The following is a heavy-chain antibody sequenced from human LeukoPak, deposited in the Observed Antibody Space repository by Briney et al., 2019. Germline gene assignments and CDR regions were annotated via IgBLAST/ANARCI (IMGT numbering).Heavy chain of an antibody. CDR2: IYHSGST. D-gene: IGHD5-18*01. CDR1: GGSFSGYY. V-gene: IGHV4-34*01. Sequence: SETLSLTCAVYGGSFSGYYWSWIRQPPGKGLEWIGEIYHSGSTNYNPSLKSRVTISVDKSKNQFSLKLSSVTAADTAVYYCASLPGDTAFDIWGQGTMVTVSS. CDR3: ASLPGDTAFDI. J-gene: IGHJ3*02.